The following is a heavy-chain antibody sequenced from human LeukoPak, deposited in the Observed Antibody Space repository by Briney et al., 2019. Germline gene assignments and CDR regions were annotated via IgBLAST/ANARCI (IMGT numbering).Heavy chain of an antibody. Sequence: SETLSLTCSVSGGSISSYYWTWIRQPPGKGLEWIGYIYYSGSTNYNPSLKSRVTISVDTSKNRFSLKLSSVTAADTAVFYCARVHSSSNIVDYWGQGTLVTVSS. D-gene: IGHD6-6*01. CDR2: IYYSGST. CDR1: GGSISSYY. V-gene: IGHV4-59*12. CDR3: ARVHSSSNIVDY. J-gene: IGHJ4*02.